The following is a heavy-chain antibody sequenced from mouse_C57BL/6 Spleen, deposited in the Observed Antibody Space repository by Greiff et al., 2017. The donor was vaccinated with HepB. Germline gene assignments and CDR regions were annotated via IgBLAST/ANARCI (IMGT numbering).Heavy chain of an antibody. J-gene: IGHJ3*01. D-gene: IGHD1-1*01. CDR2: IHPSDSDT. CDR1: GYTFTSYW. CDR3: AIRLSYYGSSYSALFAY. Sequence: QVQLQQPGAELVKPGASVKVSCKASGYTFTSYWMHWVKQRPGQGLEWIGRIHPSDSDTNYNQKFKGKATLTVDKSSSTAYMQLSSLTSEDSAVYYCAIRLSYYGSSYSALFAYWGQGTLVTVSA. V-gene: IGHV1-74*01.